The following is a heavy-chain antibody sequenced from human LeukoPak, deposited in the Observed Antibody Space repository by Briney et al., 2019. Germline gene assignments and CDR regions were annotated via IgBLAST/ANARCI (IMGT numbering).Heavy chain of an antibody. CDR3: ARDDSYYGSGSYYDY. CDR1: GGSISSYY. Sequence: SETLSLTCTVSGGSISSYYWSWIRQPPGKGLEWIGYIYYSGSTNYNPSLKSRVTISVDTSKNQFSLKLSSVTAADTAVYYCARDDSYYGSGSYYDYWGQGTLVTVSS. J-gene: IGHJ4*02. CDR2: IYYSGST. D-gene: IGHD3-10*01. V-gene: IGHV4-59*01.